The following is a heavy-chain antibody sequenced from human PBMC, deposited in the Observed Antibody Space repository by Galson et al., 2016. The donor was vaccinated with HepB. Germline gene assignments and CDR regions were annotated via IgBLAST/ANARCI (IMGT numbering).Heavy chain of an antibody. CDR2: TYYRSKWYN. D-gene: IGHD1/OR15-1a*01. V-gene: IGHV6-1*01. J-gene: IGHJ6*02. CDR1: GDSVSSNSAA. Sequence: CAISGDSVSSNSAAWNWIRQSPSRGLEWLGRTYYRSKWYNDYAVSVKSRIIVNPDTSKKQFSLQLNSATPEDTAVYYCVEQRKGAPYGMDVWGQGTTVTVSS. CDR3: VEQRKGAPYGMDV.